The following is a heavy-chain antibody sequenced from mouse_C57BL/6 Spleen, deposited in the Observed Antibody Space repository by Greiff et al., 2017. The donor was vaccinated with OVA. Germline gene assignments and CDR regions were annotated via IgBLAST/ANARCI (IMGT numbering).Heavy chain of an antibody. D-gene: IGHD1-1*01. J-gene: IGHJ3*01. CDR1: GFTFSDAW. CDR2: IRNKANNHAT. CDR3: TPLRFAY. V-gene: IGHV6-6*01. Sequence: DVMLVESGGGLVQPGGSMKLSCAASGFTFSDAWMDWVRQSPETGLEWVAEIRNKANNHATYYAESVKGRFTISRDDSQISVYLQMNSLRAEDTGIYYCTPLRFAYWGQGTLVTVSA.